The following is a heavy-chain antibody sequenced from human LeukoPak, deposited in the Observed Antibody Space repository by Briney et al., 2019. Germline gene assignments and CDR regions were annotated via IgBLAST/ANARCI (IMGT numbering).Heavy chain of an antibody. CDR2: IYHSGST. Sequence: SETLSLTCTLSGYSISSAYYWGWIRQPPGKGLEWIGSIYHSGSTYYNPSLKSRVAISVDTSKNQFSLRLSSVTAADTAVYYCARHSPVDYYDSSGYYDYWGQGTLVTVSS. D-gene: IGHD3-22*01. J-gene: IGHJ4*02. V-gene: IGHV4-38-2*02. CDR1: GYSISSAYY. CDR3: ARHSPVDYYDSSGYYDY.